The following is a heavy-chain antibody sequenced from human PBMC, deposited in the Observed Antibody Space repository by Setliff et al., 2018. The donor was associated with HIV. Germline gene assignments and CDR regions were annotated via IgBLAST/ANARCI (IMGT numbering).Heavy chain of an antibody. D-gene: IGHD1-26*01. CDR1: GYSFSSYW. CDR2: IYPGDTDT. V-gene: IGHV5-51*01. Sequence: LGESLKISCKGSGYSFSSYWIAWVRQMPGKGLEWMGTIYPGDTDTRYSPSFQGQVTISADKAISTAYLQWSSLKASDTGMYYCARAGRGGGSYWTFDYWGQGTLVTVSS. J-gene: IGHJ4*02. CDR3: ARAGRGGGSYWTFDY.